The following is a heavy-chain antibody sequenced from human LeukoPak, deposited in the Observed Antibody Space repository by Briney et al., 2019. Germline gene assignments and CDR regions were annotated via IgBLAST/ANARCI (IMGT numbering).Heavy chain of an antibody. CDR3: ARGDNWNSYYYYYMDV. CDR2: ISSSSSSI. V-gene: IGHV3-48*04. CDR1: GFTFSGYS. D-gene: IGHD1-7*01. Sequence: GGSLRLSCEASGFTFSGYSMNWVRQAPGKGLEWVSYISSSSSSIYYADSVKGRITISRDNAKNSLYLQMNSLRAEDTAVYYCARGDNWNSYYYYYMDVWGKGTTVTVSS. J-gene: IGHJ6*03.